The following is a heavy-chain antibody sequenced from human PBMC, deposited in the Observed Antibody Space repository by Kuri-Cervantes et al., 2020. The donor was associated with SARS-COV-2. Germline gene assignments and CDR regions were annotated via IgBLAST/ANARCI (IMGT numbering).Heavy chain of an antibody. CDR2: ISYDGSNK. CDR3: AKPHYSKAYYYYGMDV. J-gene: IGHJ6*02. V-gene: IGHV3-30-3*02. CDR1: GFTFSSYA. Sequence: GGSLRLSCAASGFTFSSYAMHWVRQAPGKGLEWVAVISYDGSNKYYADSVKGRFTISRDNSKNTLYLQMNSLRAEDTAVYYCAKPHYSKAYYYYGMDVWGQGTTVTVS. D-gene: IGHD4-11*01.